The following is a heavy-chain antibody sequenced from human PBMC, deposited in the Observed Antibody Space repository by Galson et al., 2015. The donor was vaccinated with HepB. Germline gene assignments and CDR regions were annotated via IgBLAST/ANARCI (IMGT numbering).Heavy chain of an antibody. CDR2: FDPEDGET. CDR3: ATGRVGSSPYRFDY. CDR1: GYTLTELP. Sequence: SVKVSCKVSGYTLTELPMHWVRQAPGKGLEWMGGFDPEDGETIYAQKFQGRVTMTEDTYTDTAYMELSSLRSEDTAVYYCATGRVGSSPYRFDYWGQGTLVTVSS. J-gene: IGHJ4*02. V-gene: IGHV1-24*01. D-gene: IGHD3-10*01.